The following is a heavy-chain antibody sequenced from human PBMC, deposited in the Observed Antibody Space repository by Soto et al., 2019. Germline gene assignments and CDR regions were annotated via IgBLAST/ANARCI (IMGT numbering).Heavy chain of an antibody. D-gene: IGHD6-19*01. CDR1: GGSFRGYY. CDR3: ARGPEQWPLDY. J-gene: IGHJ4*02. Sequence: SETLSLTCAAYGGSFRGYYWSWIRQPPGKGLEWIGEINYIGSTKYNPSLKSRVTISIDTSKNQFSLRLNSVTAADTAVYYCARGPEQWPLDYWGQGTLVTVSS. CDR2: INYIGST. V-gene: IGHV4-34*01.